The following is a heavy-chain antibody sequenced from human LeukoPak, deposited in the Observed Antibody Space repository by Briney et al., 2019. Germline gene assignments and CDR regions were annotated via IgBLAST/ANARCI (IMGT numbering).Heavy chain of an antibody. D-gene: IGHD3-22*01. V-gene: IGHV3-30*18. CDR1: GFTFSSYG. Sequence: GGSLRLSCAASGFTFSSYGMNWVRQAPGKGLEWVAVISYDGSNKYYADSAKGRFTISRDNSKNTVYLQMNSLRAEDTAVYYCAKDKYDSSGQIGYWGQGTLVTVPS. CDR3: AKDKYDSSGQIGY. CDR2: ISYDGSNK. J-gene: IGHJ4*02.